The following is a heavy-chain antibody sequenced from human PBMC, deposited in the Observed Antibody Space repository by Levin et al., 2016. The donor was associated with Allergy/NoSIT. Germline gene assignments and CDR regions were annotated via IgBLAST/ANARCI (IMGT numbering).Heavy chain of an antibody. CDR1: GFTMSNNY. CDR2: IYSGGTT. D-gene: IGHD1-14*01. J-gene: IGHJ5*02. CDR3: VSNEPFDP. V-gene: IGHV3-66*01. Sequence: GGSLRLSCTASGFTMSNNYMSWVRQAPGKRLEWVSIIYSGGTTNYADSVKGRFTISRDNSKNTLYLQMNSLRAEDTAMYYCVSNEPFDPWGQGTLVTVSS.